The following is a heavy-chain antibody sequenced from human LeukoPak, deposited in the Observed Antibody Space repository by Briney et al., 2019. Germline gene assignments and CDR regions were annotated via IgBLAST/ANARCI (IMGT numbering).Heavy chain of an antibody. CDR1: GGSISSYY. CDR2: IYYSGST. D-gene: IGHD5-12*01. J-gene: IGHJ4*02. Sequence: PSETLSLTCTVSGGSISSYYWSWIRQPPGKGLEWIGYIYYSGSTNYNPSLKSRVTISVDTSKNQFSLKLSSVTAADTAVYYCARGLASGYDNYPDYWGQGTLVTASS. CDR3: ARGLASGYDNYPDY. V-gene: IGHV4-59*01.